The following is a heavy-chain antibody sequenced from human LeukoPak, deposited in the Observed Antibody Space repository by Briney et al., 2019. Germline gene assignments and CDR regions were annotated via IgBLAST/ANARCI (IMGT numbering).Heavy chain of an antibody. CDR1: GFTFSRYW. Sequence: GGSLRLACPASGFTFSRYWMQWLRQAPGKGLVWVSNINSDGSITIYADSVKGRFTISRHNAKNTLYLKMNSLRAEDKAVYYCADPFNDPFDIWGQGTMVTVYS. CDR2: INSDGSIT. J-gene: IGHJ3*02. CDR3: ADPFNDPFDI. V-gene: IGHV3-74*01.